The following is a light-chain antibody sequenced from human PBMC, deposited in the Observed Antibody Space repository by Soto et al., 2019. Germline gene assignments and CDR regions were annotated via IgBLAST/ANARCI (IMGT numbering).Light chain of an antibody. J-gene: IGKJ2*03. Sequence: DIQVTQSPSSLSASVGDRVTITCRASQNIRTYLNWYQQRPGKPPKLLIHTASTLQSGVSSRFSGSGSGTDFTPTISSLQPEDFATYYCQQTYSTLNCFGQGTKLEIK. CDR3: QQTYSTLNC. CDR2: TAS. V-gene: IGKV1-39*01. CDR1: QNIRTY.